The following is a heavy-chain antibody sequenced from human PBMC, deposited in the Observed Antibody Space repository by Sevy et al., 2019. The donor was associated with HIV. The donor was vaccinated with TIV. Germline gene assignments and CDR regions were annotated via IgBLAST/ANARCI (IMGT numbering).Heavy chain of an antibody. CDR2: INRNSGGT. J-gene: IGHJ4*02. Sequence: ASVKVSCKASGYTFTGYYMHWVRQAPGQGLEWMGWINRNSGGTNYAQKFQGRVTMTRDTSISTAYMELSRLKSDDTAVYYCARDCRKYYDSSGYYYVDYWGQGTLVTVSS. CDR3: ARDCRKYYDSSGYYYVDY. CDR1: GYTFTGYY. V-gene: IGHV1-2*02. D-gene: IGHD3-22*01.